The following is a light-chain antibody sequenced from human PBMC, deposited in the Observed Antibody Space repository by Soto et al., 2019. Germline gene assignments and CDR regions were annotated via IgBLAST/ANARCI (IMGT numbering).Light chain of an antibody. CDR3: QSYDSSLSGFYV. J-gene: IGLJ1*01. CDR2: ANS. Sequence: QSVPTQPPSVSGAPGQRVTISCTGSNSNIGAGYDVHWYQQLPGRAPKLLIYANSNRPSGVPDRFSGSRSGTSASLAITGLQAEDEADYSCQSYDSSLSGFYVFGTGTKLTVL. V-gene: IGLV1-40*01. CDR1: NSNIGAGYD.